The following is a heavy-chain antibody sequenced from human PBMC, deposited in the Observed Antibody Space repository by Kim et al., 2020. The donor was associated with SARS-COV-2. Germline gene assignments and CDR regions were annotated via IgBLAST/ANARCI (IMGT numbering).Heavy chain of an antibody. CDR2: IYYSGST. Sequence: SETLSLTCTVSGGSISSSSYYWGWIRQPPGKGLEWIGSIYYSGSTYYNPSLKSRVTISVDTSKNQFSLKLSSVTAADTAVYYCARDAAAGSVHYWGQGTLVTVSS. CDR3: ARDAAAGSVHY. D-gene: IGHD6-13*01. V-gene: IGHV4-39*07. J-gene: IGHJ4*02. CDR1: GGSISSSSYY.